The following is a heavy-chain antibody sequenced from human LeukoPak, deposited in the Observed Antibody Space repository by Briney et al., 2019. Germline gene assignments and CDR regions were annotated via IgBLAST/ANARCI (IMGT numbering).Heavy chain of an antibody. D-gene: IGHD6-19*01. CDR1: GGSFSGYY. V-gene: IGHV4-34*01. Sequence: SETLSLTCAVYGGSFSGYYWSWIRQPPGKGLEWIGEINHSGSTNYNPSLKSRVTISVDTSKNQFSLKLGSVTAADTAVYYCARGWPGAGVGIAVTIFDYWGQGTLVTVSS. CDR3: ARGWPGAGVGIAVTIFDY. CDR2: INHSGST. J-gene: IGHJ4*02.